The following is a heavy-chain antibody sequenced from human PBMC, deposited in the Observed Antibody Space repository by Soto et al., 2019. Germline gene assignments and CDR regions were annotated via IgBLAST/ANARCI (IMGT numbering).Heavy chain of an antibody. V-gene: IGHV3-23*01. CDR3: AKGSDSYGYTFDY. CDR1: GFTFSSYA. J-gene: IGHJ4*02. Sequence: PGGSLRLSCAASGFTFSSYAMSWVRQAPGKGLEWVSAISGSGGSTYYADSVKGRFTISRDNSKNMLYLQMNSLRAEDTAVYYCAKGSDSYGYTFDYWGQGTLVTVSS. D-gene: IGHD5-18*01. CDR2: ISGSGGST.